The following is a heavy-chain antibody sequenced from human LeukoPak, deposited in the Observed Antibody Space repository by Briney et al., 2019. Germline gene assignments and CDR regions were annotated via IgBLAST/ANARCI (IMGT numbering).Heavy chain of an antibody. V-gene: IGHV1-2*02. D-gene: IGHD5-18*01. Sequence: ASVKVSCKASGYTFTGYYMHWVRQAPGQGLEWMGWINPNSGGTNYGQKFQGRVTMTRDTSISTAYMELSRLRSDDTAVYYCARDSYQRGYSYGYNYYMDVWGKGTTVTVSS. CDR3: ARDSYQRGYSYGYNYYMDV. CDR2: INPNSGGT. CDR1: GYTFTGYY. J-gene: IGHJ6*03.